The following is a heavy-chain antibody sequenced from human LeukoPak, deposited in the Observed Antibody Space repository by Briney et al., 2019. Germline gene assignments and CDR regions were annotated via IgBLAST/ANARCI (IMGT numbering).Heavy chain of an antibody. CDR3: ARVPTYEIAAARVGYAFDI. D-gene: IGHD6-13*01. J-gene: IGHJ3*02. Sequence: PSETLSLTCTVSGGSISSGSYYWSWIRQPAGKGLEWIGRIYTSGSTNYNPSFKSRVTISVDTSKNQFSLKLSSVTAAHTAVYYCARVPTYEIAAARVGYAFDIWGQGTMVTVSS. V-gene: IGHV4-61*02. CDR1: GGSISSGSYY. CDR2: IYTSGST.